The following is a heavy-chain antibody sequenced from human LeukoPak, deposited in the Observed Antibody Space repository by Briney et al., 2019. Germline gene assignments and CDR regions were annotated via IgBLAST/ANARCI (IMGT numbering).Heavy chain of an antibody. D-gene: IGHD4-17*01. CDR1: GFTFSSYA. Sequence: GGSLRLSCAASGFTFSSYAMSWVRHAPGKGLEWVSAISGSGGSTYYADSVKGRFTISRDNSKNTLYLQMNSLRAEDTAVYYCAKDSTVTSLGYWGQGTLVTVSS. J-gene: IGHJ4*02. CDR2: ISGSGGST. V-gene: IGHV3-23*01. CDR3: AKDSTVTSLGY.